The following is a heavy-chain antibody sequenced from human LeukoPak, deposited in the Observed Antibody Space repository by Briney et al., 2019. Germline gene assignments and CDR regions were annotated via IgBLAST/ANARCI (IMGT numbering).Heavy chain of an antibody. V-gene: IGHV1-2*02. Sequence: GASVKVSCKASGYTFTGYYMHWVRQAPGQGLEWMGWINPNSGGTNYAQKFQGRVTMTRDTSISTAYMELSRLRSDDTAVYYCAITMVRGVINPDFDYWGQGTLVTVSS. CDR3: AITMVRGVINPDFDY. J-gene: IGHJ4*02. CDR1: GYTFTGYY. D-gene: IGHD3-10*01. CDR2: INPNSGGT.